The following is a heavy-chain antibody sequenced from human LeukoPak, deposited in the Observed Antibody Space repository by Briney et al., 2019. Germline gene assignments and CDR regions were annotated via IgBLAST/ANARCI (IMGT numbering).Heavy chain of an antibody. CDR2: IDPNDSYT. D-gene: IGHD6-13*01. J-gene: IGHJ5*02. CDR1: GYSFTSYW. Sequence: GESLKISRKGSGYSFTSYWLSWVRQMPGKGLAGMGRIDPNDSYTNYSPSFQGHVTISADKSISTAYLQWSSLKASDTAMYYCARRSGGYSSSWYYDWFDPGGQGTLVTVSS. V-gene: IGHV5-10-1*01. CDR3: ARRSGGYSSSWYYDWFDP.